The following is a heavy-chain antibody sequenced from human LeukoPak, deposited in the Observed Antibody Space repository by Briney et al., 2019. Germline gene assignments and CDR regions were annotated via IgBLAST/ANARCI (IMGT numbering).Heavy chain of an antibody. V-gene: IGHV3-21*01. J-gene: IGHJ3*02. CDR3: ARDQTYCSGGSCYDAFDI. D-gene: IGHD2-15*01. CDR1: GFTFSSYS. CDR2: ISSSSSYI. Sequence: GGSLRLSCAASGFTFSSYSMNWVRQAPGKGLEWVSSISSSSSYIYYADSVKGRFTISRDNAKNPLYLQMNSLRAEDTAVYYCARDQTYCSGGSCYDAFDIWGQGTMVTVSS.